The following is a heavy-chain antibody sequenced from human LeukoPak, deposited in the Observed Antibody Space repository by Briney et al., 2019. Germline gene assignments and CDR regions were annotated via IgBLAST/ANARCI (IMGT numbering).Heavy chain of an antibody. CDR2: INYSGGMT. V-gene: IGHV3-20*04. CDR3: ARDQKRPRRSGSYAGLNYYYVDV. D-gene: IGHD1-26*01. Sequence: GGSLRLSCAASGFTFDDYGMTWVRQAPGKGLEWVSGINYSGGMTGYADSVKGRFTISRDNAKNTLYLQMNSLRAEDTAVYYCARDQKRPRRSGSYAGLNYYYVDVWGKGTTVTVSS. CDR1: GFTFDDYG. J-gene: IGHJ6*03.